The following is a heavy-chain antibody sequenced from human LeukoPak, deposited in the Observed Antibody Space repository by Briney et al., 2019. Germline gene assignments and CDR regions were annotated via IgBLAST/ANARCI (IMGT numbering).Heavy chain of an antibody. CDR3: ARRRVGATVFDY. CDR2: INPSGGGT. D-gene: IGHD1-26*01. V-gene: IGHV1-46*01. J-gene: IGHJ4*02. Sequence: ALVKVSCKASGYTFTSHYMHWVRQAPGQGLEWMGTINPSGGGTSYAQKFQGRITMTRDTSTSTVSMELSSLTSEDTAVYYCARRRVGATVFDYWSQGTLVTVSS. CDR1: GYTFTSHY.